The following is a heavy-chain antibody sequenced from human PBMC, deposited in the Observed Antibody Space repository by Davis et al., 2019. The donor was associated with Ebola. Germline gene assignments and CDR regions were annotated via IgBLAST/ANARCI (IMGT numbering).Heavy chain of an antibody. J-gene: IGHJ6*02. D-gene: IGHD2-15*01. V-gene: IGHV3-30-3*01. CDR3: AKVPGYCSGGAFFSFGYYHGMDV. Sequence: PGGSLRLSCAASGFTFRNYAMHWVRQAPGKGLEWVAVIAYDGSTKYYADSVKGQFTISRDNSDNTVYLQMNSLSAEDTAVYYCAKVPGYCSGGAFFSFGYYHGMDVWGQGTTVTVSS. CDR1: GFTFRNYA. CDR2: IAYDGSTK.